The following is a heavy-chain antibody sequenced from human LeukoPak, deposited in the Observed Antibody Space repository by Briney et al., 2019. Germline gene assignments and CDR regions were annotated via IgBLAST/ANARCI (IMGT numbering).Heavy chain of an antibody. V-gene: IGHV3-23*01. CDR3: AKSHASIWNVYDY. D-gene: IGHD1-1*01. CDR2: IGGSGGNT. CDR1: GFTFSSYA. J-gene: IGHJ4*02. Sequence: GGSLRLSCAASGFTFSSYAMSWVRQAPGKGLEWVSAIGGSGGNTYYADSVKGRFTISRDNSKNTLFLQMNSLRAEDTAVYYCAKSHASIWNVYDYWGQGTLVTVSS.